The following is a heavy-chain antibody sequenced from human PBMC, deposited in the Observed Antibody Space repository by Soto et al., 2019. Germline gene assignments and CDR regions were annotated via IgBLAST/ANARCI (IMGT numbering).Heavy chain of an antibody. CDR2: IYYSGST. CDR1: GGSISSYY. V-gene: IGHV4-59*01. Sequence: SETLSLSCTVSGGSISSYYWSWIRQPPGKGLEWIGYIYYSGSTNYNPSLKSRVTISVDTSKNQFSLKLSSVTAADTAVYYCASMGTPATGLYYFDYWGQGTLVTVSS. CDR3: ASMGTPATGLYYFDY. D-gene: IGHD1-7*01. J-gene: IGHJ4*02.